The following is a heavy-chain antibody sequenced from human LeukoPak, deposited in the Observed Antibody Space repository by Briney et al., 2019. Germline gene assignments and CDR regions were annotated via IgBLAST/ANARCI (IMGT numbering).Heavy chain of an antibody. V-gene: IGHV4-39*01. J-gene: IGHJ4*02. Sequence: PSETLSLTCTLSGGPISSSSYYWGWIRQSPGKGLEWIGSIYYSGSTYNHPSLKSRVTISVDTSKNQFSLKLSSVSAADTAVYYCASPYCSGGSCLPYFDYWGQGTLVTVSS. CDR1: GGPISSSSYY. D-gene: IGHD2-15*01. CDR3: ASPYCSGGSCLPYFDY. CDR2: IYYSGST.